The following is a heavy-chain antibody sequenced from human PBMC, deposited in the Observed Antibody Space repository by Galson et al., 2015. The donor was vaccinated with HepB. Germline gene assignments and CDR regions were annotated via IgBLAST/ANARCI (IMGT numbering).Heavy chain of an antibody. Sequence: SLRLSCAASGFTFSSYAMHWVRQAPGKGLEWVAVISYDGNNKYYADSVKGRFTISRDNSKNTLYLQMNSLRAEDTAVYYCARGWVDPWGQGTLVTVSS. J-gene: IGHJ5*02. CDR2: ISYDGNNK. V-gene: IGHV3-30-3*01. CDR3: ARGWVDP. CDR1: GFTFSSYA.